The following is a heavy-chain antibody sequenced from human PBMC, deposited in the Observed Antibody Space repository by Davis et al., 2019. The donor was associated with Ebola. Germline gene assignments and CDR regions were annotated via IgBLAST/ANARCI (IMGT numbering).Heavy chain of an antibody. D-gene: IGHD3-3*01. Sequence: AASVKVSCKASGYTFTSYAMHWVRQAPGQRLEWMGWINAGNGNTKYSQKLQGRVTMTTDTSTSTAYMELRSLRSDDTAVYYCARGLGYDFWSGYHYGMDVWGQGTTVTVSS. J-gene: IGHJ6*02. V-gene: IGHV1-3*01. CDR2: INAGNGNT. CDR1: GYTFTSYA. CDR3: ARGLGYDFWSGYHYGMDV.